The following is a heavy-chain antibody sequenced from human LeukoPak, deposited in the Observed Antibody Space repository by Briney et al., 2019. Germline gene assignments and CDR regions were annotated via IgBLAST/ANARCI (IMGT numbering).Heavy chain of an antibody. CDR3: AKDLGEWGLRRYNWFDP. J-gene: IGHJ5*02. Sequence: GGSLRLSCAASGFTFSSYAMSWVRQAPGKGLEWVSAISGSGGSTYYADSVKGRFTISRDNSKNTLYLQMNSLRAEDTAVYYCAKDLGEWGLRRYNWFDPWGQGTLVTVSS. D-gene: IGHD1-26*01. CDR2: ISGSGGST. CDR1: GFTFSSYA. V-gene: IGHV3-23*01.